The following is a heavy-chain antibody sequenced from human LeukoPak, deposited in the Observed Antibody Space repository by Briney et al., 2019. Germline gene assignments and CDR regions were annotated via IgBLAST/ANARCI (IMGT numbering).Heavy chain of an antibody. J-gene: IGHJ5*02. CDR3: ARSLGGSGNYYKWFDL. D-gene: IGHD3-10*01. CDR2: ISGSGGST. CDR1: GFTFSSYA. V-gene: IGHV3-23*01. Sequence: GGSLRLSCAASGFTFSSYAMSWVRQAPGKGLEWVSAISGSGGSTYYADSVKGRFTISRDNSKNTLYLQMNSLRAEDTAVYYCARSLGGSGNYYKWFDLWGQGTLVTVSS.